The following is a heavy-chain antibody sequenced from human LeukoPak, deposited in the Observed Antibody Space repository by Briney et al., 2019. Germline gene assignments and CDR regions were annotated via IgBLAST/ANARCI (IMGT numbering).Heavy chain of an antibody. J-gene: IGHJ4*02. V-gene: IGHV3-9*01. Sequence: GGSLRLSCAASGFTFDDYAMHWVRQAPGKGLEWVSGISWNSGSIGYADSVKGRFTISRDNAKNSLYLQMNSLRAEDTALYYCAKDMRSSWYGAGYWGQGTLVTVSS. D-gene: IGHD6-13*01. CDR1: GFTFDDYA. CDR2: ISWNSGSI. CDR3: AKDMRSSWYGAGY.